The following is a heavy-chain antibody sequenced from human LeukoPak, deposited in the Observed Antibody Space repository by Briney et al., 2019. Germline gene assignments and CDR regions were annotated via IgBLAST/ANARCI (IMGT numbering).Heavy chain of an antibody. J-gene: IGHJ3*02. V-gene: IGHV1-18*01. CDR2: ISVYNGNT. D-gene: IGHD3-10*01. CDR3: ARELYGSGRADAFDI. Sequence: ASVKVSCKASGYIFTSYGISWVRQAPRQGLEGMGWISVYNGNTNYVQKFHDRVTITADESTSTAYMELSSLRSEDTAVYYCARELYGSGRADAFDIWGQGTMVTVSS. CDR1: GYIFTSYG.